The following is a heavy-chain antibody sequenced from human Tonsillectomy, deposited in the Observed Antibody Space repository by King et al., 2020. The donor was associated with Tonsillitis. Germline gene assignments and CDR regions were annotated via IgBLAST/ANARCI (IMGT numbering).Heavy chain of an antibody. CDR1: GGSISTNY. Sequence: VQLQESGPGLVKPSETLSLTCTVSGGSISTNYWTWIRQPPGKRLEWIGYIYDRGTTNYNPSLESRVTISVDTSKNKFSLKLSSVTAAGTAVYYCVRDKGDYDSSGYDWGQGTLVTVSS. J-gene: IGHJ4*02. CDR2: IYDRGTT. D-gene: IGHD3-22*01. V-gene: IGHV4-59*01. CDR3: VRDKGDYDSSGYD.